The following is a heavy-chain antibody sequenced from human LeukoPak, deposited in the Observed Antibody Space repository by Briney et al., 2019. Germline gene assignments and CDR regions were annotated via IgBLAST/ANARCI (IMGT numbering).Heavy chain of an antibody. CDR3: ASCSSGTFPCDY. CDR1: GYTFTSYG. CDR2: ISAYNGNT. V-gene: IGHV1-18*01. D-gene: IGHD2-2*01. Sequence: ASVKVSCKASGYTFTSYGISWVRQAPGQGLEWMGWISAYNGNTNYVQKLQGRVTMTTDTSTSTAYMELRSLRSDDTAVYYCASCSSGTFPCDYWGQGTLVTVSS. J-gene: IGHJ4*02.